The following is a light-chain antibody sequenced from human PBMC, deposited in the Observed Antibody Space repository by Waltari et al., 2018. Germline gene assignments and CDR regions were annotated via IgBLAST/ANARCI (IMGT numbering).Light chain of an antibody. CDR3: QHYVRLPAT. J-gene: IGKJ1*01. V-gene: IGKV3-20*01. CDR2: GAS. Sequence: SCRASQSVSRALAWYQQKPGQAPRLLIFGASNRATGIPDRFSGSGSEKDFSLTISRLEPEDFAVYYCQHYVRLPATFGRGTKVEIK. CDR1: QSVSRA.